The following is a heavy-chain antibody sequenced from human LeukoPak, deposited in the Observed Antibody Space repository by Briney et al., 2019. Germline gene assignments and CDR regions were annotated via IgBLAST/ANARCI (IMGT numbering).Heavy chain of an antibody. V-gene: IGHV3-9*01. Sequence: PGGSLRLSCAASGFTFDDYAMHWVRHAPGKGLEWVSGISWNSGSIGYADSVKGRFTISRDNAKNSLYLQMNSLRAEDTALYYCAKDMVGRTTKYYDFWSGYYAYYYYGMDVWGQGTTVTVSS. D-gene: IGHD3-3*01. CDR1: GFTFDDYA. CDR2: ISWNSGSI. J-gene: IGHJ6*02. CDR3: AKDMVGRTTKYYDFWSGYYAYYYYGMDV.